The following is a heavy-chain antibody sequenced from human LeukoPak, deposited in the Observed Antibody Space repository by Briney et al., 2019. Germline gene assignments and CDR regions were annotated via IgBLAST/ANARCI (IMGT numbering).Heavy chain of an antibody. D-gene: IGHD3-10*01. CDR2: INPSGGST. CDR1: GYTFTSYY. Sequence: VASVKLSCKASGYTFTSYYMHWVRQAPGQGLEWMGIINPSGGSTGYAQKFQGRVTMTRDTSTSTVYMELSSLRSEDTAVYYCARPYNWNLIPMVRGVTDNAFDIWGQGTMVTVSS. CDR3: ARPYNWNLIPMVRGVTDNAFDI. J-gene: IGHJ3*02. V-gene: IGHV1-46*01.